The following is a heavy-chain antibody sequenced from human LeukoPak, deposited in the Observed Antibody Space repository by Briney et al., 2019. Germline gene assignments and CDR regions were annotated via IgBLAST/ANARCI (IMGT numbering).Heavy chain of an antibody. CDR2: IKQDGSDK. V-gene: IGHV3-7*04. J-gene: IGHJ4*02. Sequence: GGSLRLSCAASGFTFSSHGMNWVRQAPGKGLEWVANIKQDGSDKKYVDSVKGRFTISRDNAKNSLYLQMNSLRADDTAVYYCSRGPLPVTYSYDYWGQGTLVTVSS. D-gene: IGHD5-18*01. CDR3: SRGPLPVTYSYDY. CDR1: GFTFSSHG.